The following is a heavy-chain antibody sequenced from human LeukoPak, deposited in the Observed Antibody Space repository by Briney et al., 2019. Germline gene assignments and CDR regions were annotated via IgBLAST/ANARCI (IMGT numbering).Heavy chain of an antibody. CDR3: GGYCNGGNCLDAFDI. D-gene: IGHD2-15*01. Sequence: SQTLSLTCTVSGGSISSGDYYWSWVRQPPGKGLEWIGYIYFSGSTYYNPSLKSRVTMSIDSSKNQFSLKVNSVTAADTALYYCGGYCNGGNCLDAFDIWGQGTMVTVSS. V-gene: IGHV4-30-4*08. CDR2: IYFSGST. J-gene: IGHJ3*02. CDR1: GGSISSGDYY.